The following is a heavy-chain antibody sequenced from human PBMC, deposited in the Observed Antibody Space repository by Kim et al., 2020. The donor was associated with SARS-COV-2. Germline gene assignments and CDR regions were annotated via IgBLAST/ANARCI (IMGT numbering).Heavy chain of an antibody. V-gene: IGHV3-11*01. CDR2: ISARGEIK. J-gene: IGHJ4*02. D-gene: IGHD3-10*01. Sequence: GGSLRLSCEGSGFRFSDPYMSWVRQAPGKGLEWISYISARGEIKHYADSVRGRFTVSRDNAKNSLYLQMDSLRVEDTAVYYCTRETFYYASGSWGQGSLVTVSS. CDR3: TRETFYYASGS. CDR1: GFRFSDPY.